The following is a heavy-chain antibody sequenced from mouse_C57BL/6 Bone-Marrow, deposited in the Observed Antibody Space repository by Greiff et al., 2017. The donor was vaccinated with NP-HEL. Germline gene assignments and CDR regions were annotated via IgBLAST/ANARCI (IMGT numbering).Heavy chain of an antibody. J-gene: IGHJ2*01. Sequence: VQLQQPGAELVKPGASVKLSCKASGYTFTSYCMHWVKQRPGRGLEWIGRIVTNSGGTKYTEKFKSKATLTVDKPSSTAYMQLSSLTSEDSAVYYCESSYFGYWGKGTTLTVSA. CDR2: IVTNSGGT. CDR3: ESSYFGY. V-gene: IGHV1-72*01. CDR1: GYTFTSYC.